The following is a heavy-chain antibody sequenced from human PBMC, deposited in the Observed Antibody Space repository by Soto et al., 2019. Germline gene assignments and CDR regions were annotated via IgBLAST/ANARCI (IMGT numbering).Heavy chain of an antibody. Sequence: SVKVSCKASGGTFSSYAISWVRQAPGQGLEWMGGIIPIFGTANYAQKFQGRVTITADESTSTAYMKLSSLRSEDTAVYYCARLEGITGTTSGWGQGTLVTVSS. CDR2: IIPIFGTA. J-gene: IGHJ4*02. CDR3: ARLEGITGTTSG. D-gene: IGHD1-7*01. V-gene: IGHV1-69*13. CDR1: GGTFSSYA.